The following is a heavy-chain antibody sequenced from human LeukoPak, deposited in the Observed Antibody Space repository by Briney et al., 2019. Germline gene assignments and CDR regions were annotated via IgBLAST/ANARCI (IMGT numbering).Heavy chain of an antibody. CDR1: GFTFSNYW. V-gene: IGHV3-74*01. CDR3: ARPDLMRELRFDP. J-gene: IGHJ5*02. CDR2: INNDGSST. Sequence: GGSLRLSCAASGFTFSNYWMHWVRRAPGKGLVWVPCINNDGSSTDYADSVKGRFTISRDNAKNTPYLQMNSLRAEDTAVYYCARPDLMRELRFDPWGQGTLVTVSS. D-gene: IGHD1-7*01.